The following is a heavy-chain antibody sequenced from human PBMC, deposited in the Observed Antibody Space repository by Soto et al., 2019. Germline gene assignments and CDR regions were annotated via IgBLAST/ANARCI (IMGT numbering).Heavy chain of an antibody. CDR1: RFSFSTYA. CDR2: ISSSGATT. J-gene: IGHJ6*02. CDR3: AKDLSAIAVAGSGYYYGMDV. V-gene: IGHV3-23*01. D-gene: IGHD6-19*01. Sequence: LILSCATSRFSFSTYAMSCVLQAPGKGLQSISTISSSGATTYYLDSVKCRFTISIATSRNTVYLQINTLRVEDTAIYYCAKDLSAIAVAGSGYYYGMDVWGQGTLVTVSS.